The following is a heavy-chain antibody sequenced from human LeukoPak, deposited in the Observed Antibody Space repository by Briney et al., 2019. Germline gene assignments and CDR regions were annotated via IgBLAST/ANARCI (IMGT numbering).Heavy chain of an antibody. Sequence: PSETLSLTCTVSGASISSGSYYWSCIRQPAGKGLEWVGRIYTSGSTNYNPSLKSRVTISVDTSKNQFSLKLSSVTAADTAVYNCASDSPTCGGDCYLFDYRGQGTLVSVSS. CDR2: IYTSGST. V-gene: IGHV4-61*02. CDR1: GASISSGSYY. CDR3: ASDSPTCGGDCYLFDY. D-gene: IGHD2-21*01. J-gene: IGHJ4*02.